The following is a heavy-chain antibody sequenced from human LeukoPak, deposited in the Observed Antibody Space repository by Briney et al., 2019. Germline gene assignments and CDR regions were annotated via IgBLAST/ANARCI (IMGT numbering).Heavy chain of an antibody. Sequence: GGSLRLSCAASGFTFRSHGMHWVRQAPGKGLEWVAVISYDGSNKYYADSVKGRFTISRDNSKDTLYLQMNSLRAEDTAVYYCAKDRVLRFLEWLSNYYYYYGMDVWGQGTTVTVSS. CDR1: GFTFRSHG. CDR2: ISYDGSNK. J-gene: IGHJ6*02. V-gene: IGHV3-30*18. CDR3: AKDRVLRFLEWLSNYYYYYGMDV. D-gene: IGHD3-3*01.